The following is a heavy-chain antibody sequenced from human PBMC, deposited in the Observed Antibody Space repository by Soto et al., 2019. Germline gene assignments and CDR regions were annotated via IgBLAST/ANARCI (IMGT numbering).Heavy chain of an antibody. D-gene: IGHD2-2*01. CDR3: ARDTVPGGFFDC. CDR2: IRQDGSEK. CDR1: GFTFSNYW. J-gene: IGHJ4*02. V-gene: IGHV3-7*01. Sequence: GGSLRLSCAASGFTFSNYWMTWVRQAPGKGLEWVANIRQDGSEKYYVDPVKGRFTISRDKAKNSLSLQMNSLRADDTAVYYCARDTVPGGFFDCWGQGALVTVSS.